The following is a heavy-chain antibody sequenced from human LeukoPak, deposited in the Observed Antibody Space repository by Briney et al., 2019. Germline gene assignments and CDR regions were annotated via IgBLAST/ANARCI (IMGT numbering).Heavy chain of an antibody. D-gene: IGHD2-2*01. CDR3: ARDRYCRSTSYSTYYFVP. V-gene: IGHV3-74*01. CDR2: INSDGSST. CDR1: GFTFSSDW. Sequence: LAGGSLRLSCAASGFTFSSDWMRWVRHAPGKGLVWVSRINSDGSSTSYADSVKGRFIISRDNAKNTLYLQMNSLRAEDTAVYYCARDRYCRSTSYSTYYFVPWGQGTLVPVFS. J-gene: IGHJ5*02.